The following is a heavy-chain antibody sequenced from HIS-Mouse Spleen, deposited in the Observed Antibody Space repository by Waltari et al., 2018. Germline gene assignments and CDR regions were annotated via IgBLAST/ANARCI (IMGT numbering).Heavy chain of an antibody. CDR3: ARDLGGGLWYFDL. V-gene: IGHV3-7*01. D-gene: IGHD3-16*01. CDR2: IKQDGSGK. J-gene: IGHJ2*01. CDR1: GFTFSTYW. Sequence: EVQLVESGGGLVQPGGSLRLCCAASGFTFSTYWMSWVRQAPGKGLEWVANIKQDGSGKYYVDSVKGRFTISRDNAKNSLYLQMNSLRAEDTAVYYCARDLGGGLWYFDLWGRGTLVTVSS.